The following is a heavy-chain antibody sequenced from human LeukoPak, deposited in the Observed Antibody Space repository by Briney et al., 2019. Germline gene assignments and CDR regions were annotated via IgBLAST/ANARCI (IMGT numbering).Heavy chain of an antibody. CDR3: ARGPVYYYGSGSYTPLDY. Sequence: GGSLRLSCAASGITFSSYAMHWVRQAPGKGLEWVAVISYDGSNKYYADSVKGRFTISRDNSKNTLYLQMNSLRAEDTAVYYCARGPVYYYGSGSYTPLDYWGQGTLVTVSS. CDR2: ISYDGSNK. V-gene: IGHV3-30*01. CDR1: GITFSSYA. D-gene: IGHD3-10*01. J-gene: IGHJ4*02.